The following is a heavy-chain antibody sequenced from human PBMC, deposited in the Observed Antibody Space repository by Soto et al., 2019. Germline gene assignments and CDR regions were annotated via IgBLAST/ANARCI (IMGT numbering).Heavy chain of an antibody. CDR2: ISYDGSNK. V-gene: IGHV3-30*18. CDR1: GFTFSSYG. CDR3: AKAPHAHVRAFGI. Sequence: QVQLVESGGGVVQPGRSLTLSCAASGFTFSSYGIHWVRQAPGKGLEWVAVISYDGSNKYYADSVKGRFTISRDNSKNPLYLQRNSLRAEDTAVYHGAKAPHAHVRAFGIRVQGTMVTVSS. D-gene: IGHD3-16*01. J-gene: IGHJ3*02.